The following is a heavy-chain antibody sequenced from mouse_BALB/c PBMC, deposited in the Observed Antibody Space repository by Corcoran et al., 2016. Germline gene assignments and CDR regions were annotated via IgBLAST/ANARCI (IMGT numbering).Heavy chain of an antibody. CDR1: GYPHTSCYY. CDR3: ARLVYDYDVFDY. J-gene: IGHJ2*01. D-gene: IGHD2-4*01. V-gene: IGHV3-6*02. Sequence: DVQLQESRPGLLKPSQSLSLTCSITGYPHTSCYYWNWIRQSPGNKLEWMGYISYDGSNNYNPSLKNRISLTRYTSKNQFFLKLNSVTTEDTATYYCARLVYDYDVFDYWGQGTTLTVSS. CDR2: ISYDGSN.